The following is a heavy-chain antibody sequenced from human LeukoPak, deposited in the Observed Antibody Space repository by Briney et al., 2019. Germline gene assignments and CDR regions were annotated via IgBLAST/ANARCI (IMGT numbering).Heavy chain of an antibody. V-gene: IGHV3-30*18. J-gene: IGHJ4*02. D-gene: IGHD4-23*01. CDR3: AKGAYGGNMGDY. Sequence: GGSLRLSCAASGFTFSSYGMHWVRQAPGKGLEWVAVISYDGSNKYYADSVKGRFTISRDNSKNTLYLQMNSLRAEDTAVYYCAKGAYGGNMGDYWGQGTLVTVSS. CDR1: GFTFSSYG. CDR2: ISYDGSNK.